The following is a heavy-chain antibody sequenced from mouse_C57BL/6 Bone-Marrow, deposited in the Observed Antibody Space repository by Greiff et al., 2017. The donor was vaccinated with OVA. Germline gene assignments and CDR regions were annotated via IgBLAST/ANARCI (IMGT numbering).Heavy chain of an antibody. V-gene: IGHV3-1*01. CDR3: ARDYYGSSYLWYFDV. J-gene: IGHJ1*03. Sequence: EVKLEESGPGMVKPSQSLSLTCTVTGYSITSGYDWHWIRHFPGNKLEWMGYISYSGSTNYNPSLKSRVSITHDTSKNHFFLKLNSVTTEDTATYYCARDYYGSSYLWYFDVWGTGTTVTVSS. CDR1: GYSITSGYD. CDR2: ISYSGST. D-gene: IGHD1-1*01.